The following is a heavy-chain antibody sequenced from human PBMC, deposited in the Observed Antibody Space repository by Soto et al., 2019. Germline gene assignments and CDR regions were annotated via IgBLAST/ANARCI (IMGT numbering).Heavy chain of an antibody. J-gene: IGHJ4*02. CDR3: ARFRGISSGWHPFDY. Sequence: QVQLVESGGGVVQPGRSLRLSCAASGFTFSSYAMHWVRQAPGKGLEWVAVISYDGSNKYYADSVKGRFTISRDNSKNTLYLQMNSLRAEDTAVYYSARFRGISSGWHPFDYWGQGILVTCSS. V-gene: IGHV3-30-3*01. CDR2: ISYDGSNK. CDR1: GFTFSSYA. D-gene: IGHD6-19*01.